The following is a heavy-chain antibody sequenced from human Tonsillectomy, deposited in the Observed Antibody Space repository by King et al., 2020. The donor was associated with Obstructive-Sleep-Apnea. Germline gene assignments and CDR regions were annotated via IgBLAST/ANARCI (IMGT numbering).Heavy chain of an antibody. CDR3: ARDILGYCSGGSCYLPGY. CDR2: IWYDGSNK. D-gene: IGHD2-15*01. J-gene: IGHJ4*02. Sequence: VQLVESGGGVVQPGRSLRLSCAASGFTFSSYGMHWVRQAPGKGLELVAVIWYDGSNKYYADSVKGRFTISRDNSKNTLYLQMNSLRAEDTAVYYCARDILGYCSGGSCYLPGYWGQGTLVTVSS. CDR1: GFTFSSYG. V-gene: IGHV3-33*01.